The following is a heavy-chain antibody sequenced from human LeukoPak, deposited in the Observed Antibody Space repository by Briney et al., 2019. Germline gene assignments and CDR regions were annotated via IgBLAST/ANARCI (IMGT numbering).Heavy chain of an antibody. V-gene: IGHV3-48*03. CDR1: GFTFSSYE. CDR3: ARDRKVEPLPDK. CDR2: ISSSGSTI. D-gene: IGHD1-26*01. Sequence: PGGSLRLSCAAPGFTFSSYEMNWVRQAPGKGLEWVSYISSSGSTIYYADSVKGRFTISRDNAKNSLYLQLNSLRAEDTAVYYCARDRKVEPLPDKWGQGILVTVSS. J-gene: IGHJ4*02.